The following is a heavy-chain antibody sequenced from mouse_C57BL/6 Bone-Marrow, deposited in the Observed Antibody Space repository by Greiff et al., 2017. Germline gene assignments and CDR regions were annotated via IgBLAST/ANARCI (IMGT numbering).Heavy chain of an antibody. J-gene: IGHJ3*01. CDR3: AKGGSTMIKRFAY. D-gene: IGHD2-4*01. CDR2: IDPSDSYN. CDR1: GYTFTSYW. Sequence: QVQLQQPGAELVKPGASVKLSCKASGYTFTSYWMQWVKQRPGQGLEWIGEIDPSDSYNNYNQKFKGKATLTVDTSSSTAYMHLSSLTSEDSSVYYCAKGGSTMIKRFAYWGQWTLVTVSA. V-gene: IGHV1-50*01.